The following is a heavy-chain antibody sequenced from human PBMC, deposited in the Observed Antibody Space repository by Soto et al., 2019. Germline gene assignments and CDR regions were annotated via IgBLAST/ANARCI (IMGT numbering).Heavy chain of an antibody. CDR1: GYTCVGYY. CDR3: AREYSSSSYGMDV. V-gene: IGHV1-2*04. J-gene: IGHJ6*02. Sequence: SVEVCCEASGYTCVGYYMRWVRQDPGQGLEWMGWINPNSGGTNYAQKFQGWVTMTRDTSISTAYMELSRLRSDDTAVYYCAREYSSSSYGMDVWGQRTTVTVSS. D-gene: IGHD6-6*01. CDR2: INPNSGGT.